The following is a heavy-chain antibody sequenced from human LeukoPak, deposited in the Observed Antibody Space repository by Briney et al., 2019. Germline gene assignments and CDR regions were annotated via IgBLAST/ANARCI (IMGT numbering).Heavy chain of an antibody. CDR1: GFTFDDYG. CDR3: ATIQQLVHLFDI. J-gene: IGHJ3*02. CDR2: IRYDGSNK. Sequence: GGSLRLSCAASGFTFDDYGVSWVRQAPGKGLEWVAFIRYDGSNKYYADSVKGRFTISRDNSKNTLYLQMNSLRAEDTAVYYCATIQQLVHLFDIWGQGTMVTVSS. D-gene: IGHD6-13*01. V-gene: IGHV3-30*02.